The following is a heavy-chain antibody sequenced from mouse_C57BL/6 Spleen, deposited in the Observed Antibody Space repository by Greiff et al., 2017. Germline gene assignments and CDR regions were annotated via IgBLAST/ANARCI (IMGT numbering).Heavy chain of an antibody. CDR2: IYPGDGDT. Sequence: VQLQQSGAELVKPGASVKISCKASGYAFSSYWMNWVKQRPGKGLEWIGQIYPGDGDTNYNGKFKGKATLTADKSSSTAYMQLSSLTSEDSAVYFCARGTTVRNAMDYWGQGTSVTVSS. D-gene: IGHD1-1*01. J-gene: IGHJ4*01. V-gene: IGHV1-80*01. CDR3: ARGTTVRNAMDY. CDR1: GYAFSSYW.